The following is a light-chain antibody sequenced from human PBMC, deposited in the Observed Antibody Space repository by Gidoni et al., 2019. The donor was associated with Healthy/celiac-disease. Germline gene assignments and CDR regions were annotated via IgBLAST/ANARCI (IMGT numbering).Light chain of an antibody. CDR3: QQRSSWPPWCS. J-gene: IGKJ2*04. Sequence: EIVLTQSPATLSLSPGERATLSCRASQSVRSYLAWYQQKPGQAPRLLIDDASNRATGIPARFRGSGSGTDFTLTICSLEPADFAVYYCQQRSSWPPWCSFGQGTKLEIK. CDR2: DAS. CDR1: QSVRSY. V-gene: IGKV3-11*01.